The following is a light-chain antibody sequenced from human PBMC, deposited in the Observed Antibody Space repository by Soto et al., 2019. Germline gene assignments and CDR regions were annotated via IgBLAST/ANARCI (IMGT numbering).Light chain of an antibody. V-gene: IGKV3-15*01. CDR2: GAS. Sequence: EIVMTQSPATLSVSPGERASLSCRASQSVSSHVAWYQQKPGQAPRLLIYGASTRATGIPARFSGSGSGTEFTLTITSLQSEDFAVYYCQQYNNWPMFGQGSRVEIK. CDR1: QSVSSH. CDR3: QQYNNWPM. J-gene: IGKJ1*01.